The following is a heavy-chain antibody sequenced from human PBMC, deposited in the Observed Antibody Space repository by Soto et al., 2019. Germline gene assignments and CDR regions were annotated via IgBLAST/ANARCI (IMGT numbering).Heavy chain of an antibody. V-gene: IGHV1-18*04. D-gene: IGHD3-22*01. Sequence: QVQLVQSGAEVKKPGASVKVSCKASGYTFTSYGISWERQAPGQGLEWMGWISPYNGNTNYAQNIQDRVTMTTDTSMSSAYMELMSVRSDVTAVYYCARDRYYYVSSGSPDATSSYCMDVWGQGTTVTVS. CDR3: ARDRYYYVSSGSPDATSSYCMDV. J-gene: IGHJ6*02. CDR2: ISPYNGNT. CDR1: GYTFTSYG.